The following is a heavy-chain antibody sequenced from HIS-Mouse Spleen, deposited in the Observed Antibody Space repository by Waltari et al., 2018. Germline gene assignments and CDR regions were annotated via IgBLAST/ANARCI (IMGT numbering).Heavy chain of an antibody. J-gene: IGHJ2*01. CDR2: IYYSASN. D-gene: IGHD6-13*01. CDR1: GGSISSSSYY. Sequence: QLQLQESGPGLVKPSETLSLTCTVSGGSISSSSYYWGWIRQPPGKGLEWIGSIYYSASNYYHPSLKSRVTISVDTSKNQFSLKLSSVTAADTAVYYCAREIPYSSSWYDWYFDLWGRGTLVTVSS. V-gene: IGHV4-39*07. CDR3: AREIPYSSSWYDWYFDL.